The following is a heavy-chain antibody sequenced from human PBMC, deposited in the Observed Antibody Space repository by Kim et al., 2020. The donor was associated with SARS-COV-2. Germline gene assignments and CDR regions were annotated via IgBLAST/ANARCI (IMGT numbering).Heavy chain of an antibody. CDR2: IYYSGST. Sequence: SETLSLTCTVSGGSISSSSYYWGWIRQPPGKGLVWIGSIYYSGSTYYNPSLKSRVTISVDTSKNQFSLKLSSVTAADTAVYYCARQGAPIEEGNFQHWGQGTLVTVSS. V-gene: IGHV4-39*01. J-gene: IGHJ1*01. CDR3: ARQGAPIEEGNFQH. D-gene: IGHD1-26*01. CDR1: GGSISSSSYY.